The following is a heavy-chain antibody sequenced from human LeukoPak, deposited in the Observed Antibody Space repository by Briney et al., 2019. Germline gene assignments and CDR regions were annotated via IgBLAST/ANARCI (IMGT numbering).Heavy chain of an antibody. CDR3: ATGSLRLGEFSLGY. CDR1: GYTFSDYY. V-gene: IGHV1-2*02. Sequence: ASVKVSCKASGYTFSDYYMQWVRQAPGQGLEWMGWINPNSGATNYAQKFQGRVTMTRDTSISTAYMELSSLRSDDTAVYYCATGSLRLGEFSLGYWGQGTLVTVSS. CDR2: INPNSGAT. D-gene: IGHD3-16*02. J-gene: IGHJ4*02.